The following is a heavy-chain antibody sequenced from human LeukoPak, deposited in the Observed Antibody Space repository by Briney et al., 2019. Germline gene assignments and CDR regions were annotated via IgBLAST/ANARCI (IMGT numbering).Heavy chain of an antibody. D-gene: IGHD4-17*01. J-gene: IGHJ6*02. CDR3: ARDLEVTTDYYGMDV. Sequence: SVKVSCKASGGTFSSYAISWVRQAPGQGLEWMGRIIPILGIANYAQKFQGRVTITADKSASTAYMELSSLRSEDTAVYYCARDLEVTTDYYGMDVWGQGTTVTVSS. V-gene: IGHV1-69*04. CDR2: IIPILGIA. CDR1: GGTFSSYA.